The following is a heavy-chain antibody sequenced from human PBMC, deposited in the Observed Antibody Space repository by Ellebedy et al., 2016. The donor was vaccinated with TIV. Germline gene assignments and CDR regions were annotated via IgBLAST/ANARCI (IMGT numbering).Heavy chain of an antibody. V-gene: IGHV3-74*01. CDR1: GFTFSSYW. Sequence: GESLKISCAASGFTFSSYWMHWVRQAPGKGLVWVSRINSDGSSTSYVDSVKGRFTISRDNAKNSLYLQMNSLRAEDTAVYYCATGGYSISAGNYWGQGTLVIVSS. CDR2: INSDGSST. CDR3: ATGGYSISAGNY. J-gene: IGHJ4*02. D-gene: IGHD6-6*01.